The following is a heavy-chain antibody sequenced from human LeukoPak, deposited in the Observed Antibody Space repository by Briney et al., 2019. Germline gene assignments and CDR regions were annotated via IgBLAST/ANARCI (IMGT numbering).Heavy chain of an antibody. D-gene: IGHD5-12*01. V-gene: IGHV4-59*01. J-gene: IGHJ3*02. CDR2: IYSGGST. CDR3: ARADIVATIGVRDAFDI. Sequence: PSQTLSLTCTVSGGSISSFYWSWIRQPPGKGLEWIGYIYSGGSTNYNPSLKSRVTMSVDTSKNQFSLKLSSVTAADTAVYYCARADIVATIGVRDAFDIWGQGTIVTVSS. CDR1: GGSISSFY.